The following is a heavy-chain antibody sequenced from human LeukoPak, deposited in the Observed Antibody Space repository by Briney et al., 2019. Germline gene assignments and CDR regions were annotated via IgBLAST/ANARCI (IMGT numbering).Heavy chain of an antibody. CDR3: ARVVPASGWYNCFDY. J-gene: IGHJ4*02. V-gene: IGHV5-51*01. CDR1: GYTFTNYW. CDR2: IYPGDSDT. Sequence: GESLKISCKASGYTFTNYWIGWVRQMPGKGLEWMGIIYPGDSDTRYSPSFQGQVTISADKSISTAYLQWSSLKASDTAMYYRARVVPASGWYNCFDYWGQGTLVTVSS. D-gene: IGHD6-19*01.